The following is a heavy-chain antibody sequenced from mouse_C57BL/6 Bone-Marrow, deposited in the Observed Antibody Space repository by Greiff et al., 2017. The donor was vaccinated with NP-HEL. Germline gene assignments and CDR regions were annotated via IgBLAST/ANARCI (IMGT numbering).Heavy chain of an antibody. CDR3: ARLGGVVPYYAMDY. V-gene: IGHV1-55*01. Sequence: VQLQQPGAELVKPGASVKMSCKASGYTFTSYWITWVKQRPGQGLEWIGDIYPGSGSTNYNEKFKSKATLTVDTSSSAAYMQLSSLTSEDSAVYYCARLGGVVPYYAMDYWGQGTSVTVSS. D-gene: IGHD1-1*01. CDR1: GYTFTSYW. CDR2: IYPGSGST. J-gene: IGHJ4*01.